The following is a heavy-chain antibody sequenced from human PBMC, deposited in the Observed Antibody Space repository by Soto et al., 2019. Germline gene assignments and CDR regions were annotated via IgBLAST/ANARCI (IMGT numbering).Heavy chain of an antibody. J-gene: IGHJ4*02. V-gene: IGHV3-23*01. CDR2: ISGYGGST. D-gene: IGHD4-17*01. CDR1: GFTFGAHP. Sequence: EVQLLESGGGLVQPGGSLTVSCAASGFTFGAHPMSWVRLAPGKGLEWVSTISGYGGSTYYPDSLKGRFIISRDNSKNTLYLQIITLRAEDTAIYFCAVLRTTVTTSVAYWGQGTVVTVSS. CDR3: AVLRTTVTTSVAY.